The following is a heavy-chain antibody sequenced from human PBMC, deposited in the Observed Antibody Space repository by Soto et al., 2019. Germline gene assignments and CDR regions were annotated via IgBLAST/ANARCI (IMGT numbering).Heavy chain of an antibody. CDR3: AKDQVAAAGIERWFDP. CDR1: GFTFSSYA. D-gene: IGHD6-13*01. V-gene: IGHV3-23*01. CDR2: ISGSGGST. Sequence: GGSLRLSCAASGFTFSSYAMSWVRQAPGKGLEWVSAISGSGGSTYYADSVKGRFTISRDNSKNTLYLQMNSLRAEDTAVYYCAKDQVAAAGIERWFDPWGQGTLVTVSS. J-gene: IGHJ5*02.